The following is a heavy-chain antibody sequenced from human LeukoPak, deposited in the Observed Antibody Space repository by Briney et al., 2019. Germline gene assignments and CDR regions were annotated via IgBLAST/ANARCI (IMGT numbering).Heavy chain of an antibody. CDR3: ARHTRHYYDSSGDAFDI. J-gene: IGHJ3*02. CDR2: IIPIFGTA. D-gene: IGHD3-22*01. V-gene: IGHV1-69*05. CDR1: GGTFSSYA. Sequence: SVKVSCKASGGTFSSYAISWVRQAPGQGPEWMGGIIPIFGTATYAQKFQGRVKITTDETTSTAYTELSSLRSEDTAVYYCARHTRHYYDSSGDAFDIWGQGTMVTVSS.